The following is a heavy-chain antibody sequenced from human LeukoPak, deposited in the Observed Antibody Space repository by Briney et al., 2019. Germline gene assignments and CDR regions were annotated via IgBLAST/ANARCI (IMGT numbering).Heavy chain of an antibody. CDR1: GFMFSNYA. CDR2: ISGSGGST. CDR3: ASRAYRYCSGVSCYVFDY. Sequence: PGGSLRLSCAASGFMFSNYAMSWVRQAPGKGLEWVSGISGSGGSTYYADSVNGRFTISRDNSKNTLYQQTSSLRAEDTAIYYCASRAYRYCSGVSCYVFDYWGQGTLVTVSS. J-gene: IGHJ4*02. D-gene: IGHD2-15*01. V-gene: IGHV3-23*01.